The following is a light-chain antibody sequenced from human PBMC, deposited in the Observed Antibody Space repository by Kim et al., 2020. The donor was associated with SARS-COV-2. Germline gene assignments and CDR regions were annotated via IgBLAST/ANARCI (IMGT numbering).Light chain of an antibody. CDR2: AAS. V-gene: IGKV1-16*02. Sequence: ASVGDRVTITCRASQDINNYLGWFQQKPGKAPKSLIYAASSLQRGVPSKFSGSGSGTDFNITITSRESEDFATYYCLQYKSYPRTFGQGTKVDIK. CDR3: LQYKSYPRT. CDR1: QDINNY. J-gene: IGKJ1*01.